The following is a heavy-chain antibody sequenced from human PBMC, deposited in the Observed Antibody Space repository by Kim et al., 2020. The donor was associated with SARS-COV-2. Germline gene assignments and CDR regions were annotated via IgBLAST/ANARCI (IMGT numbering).Heavy chain of an antibody. CDR3: ARGREDATVVGFLVGMAFPFHYMDV. CDR2: IQQSGKI. CDR1: GGSLSGSS. J-gene: IGHJ6*03. Sequence: SETLSLTCAVFGGSLSGSSWTWIRQPPGKGLEWIGDIQQSGKINSNPSLKSRITISVDTSKNQFSLRLRSVTAADTGVYYCARGREDATVVGFLVGMAFPFHYMDV. D-gene: IGHD2-2*01. V-gene: IGHV4-34*01.